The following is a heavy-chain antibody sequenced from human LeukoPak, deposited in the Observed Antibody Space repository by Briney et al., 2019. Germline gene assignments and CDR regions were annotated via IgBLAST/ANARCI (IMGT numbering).Heavy chain of an antibody. Sequence: SETLSLTCTVSGYSISSAYYWGWIRQPPGKGLEWIGSIYYSGSTYYNPSLKSRVTISVDTSKNQFSLKLSSVTAADTAVYYCASWVRDYVWGSYPASYYFDYWGQGTLVTVSS. CDR3: ASWVRDYVWGSYPASYYFDY. V-gene: IGHV4-38-2*02. CDR1: GYSISSAYY. J-gene: IGHJ4*02. CDR2: IYYSGST. D-gene: IGHD3-16*02.